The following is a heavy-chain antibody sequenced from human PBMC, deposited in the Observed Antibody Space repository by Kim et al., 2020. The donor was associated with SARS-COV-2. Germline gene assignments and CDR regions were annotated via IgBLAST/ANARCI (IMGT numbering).Heavy chain of an antibody. Sequence: AQNFTGRLTITRDTSASASYMGLTSLKSEDTAVYYCAREGSGSYNWLDPWGQGTLVTVSS. CDR3: AREGSGSYNWLDP. V-gene: IGHV1-3*01. D-gene: IGHD3-10*01. J-gene: IGHJ5*02.